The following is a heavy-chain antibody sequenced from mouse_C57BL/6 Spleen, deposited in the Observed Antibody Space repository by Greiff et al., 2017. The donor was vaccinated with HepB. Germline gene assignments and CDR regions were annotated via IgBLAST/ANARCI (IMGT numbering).Heavy chain of an antibody. J-gene: IGHJ2*01. D-gene: IGHD1-1*01. Sequence: QVQLKESGAELVRPGTSVKVSCKASGYAFTNYLIEWVKQRPGQGLEWIGVINPGSGGTNYNEKFKGKATLTADKSSSTAYMQLSSLTSEDSAVYFCARSYYGSSPFDYWGQGTTLTVSS. CDR2: INPGSGGT. CDR3: ARSYYGSSPFDY. CDR1: GYAFTNYL. V-gene: IGHV1-54*01.